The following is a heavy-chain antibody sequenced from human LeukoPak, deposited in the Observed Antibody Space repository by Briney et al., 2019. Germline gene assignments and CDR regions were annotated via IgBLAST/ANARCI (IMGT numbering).Heavy chain of an antibody. CDR2: ITSRSTYI. CDR1: NFTFSSYS. V-gene: IGHV3-21*01. J-gene: IGHJ4*02. Sequence: GGSLRLSCAASNFTFSSYSMNWFRQAPGKGLEWVASITSRSTYIFYADSVKGRFTVSRDNAENSLSLQMNSLRAEDTGVHYCARDEETVAGLNGFDLWGQGTLVTVSS. CDR3: ARDEETVAGLNGFDL. D-gene: IGHD6-19*01.